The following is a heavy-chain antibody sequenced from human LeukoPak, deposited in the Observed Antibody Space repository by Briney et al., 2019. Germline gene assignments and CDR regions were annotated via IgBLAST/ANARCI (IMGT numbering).Heavy chain of an antibody. CDR2: ISGSDGST. V-gene: IGHV3-23*01. Sequence: PGGSLRLSCAASGFTFSSYAMSWVRQAPGKGLEWVSAISGSDGSTYYADSVKGRFTISRDNSKNTLYLQMNSLRAEDTAVYYCAKGGDILTGYLDYWGQGTLVTVSS. J-gene: IGHJ4*02. CDR1: GFTFSSYA. D-gene: IGHD3-9*01. CDR3: AKGGDILTGYLDY.